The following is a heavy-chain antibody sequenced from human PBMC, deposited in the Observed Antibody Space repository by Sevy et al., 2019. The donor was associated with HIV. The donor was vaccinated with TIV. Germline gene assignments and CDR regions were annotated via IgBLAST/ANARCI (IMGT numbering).Heavy chain of an antibody. CDR3: ARFGHEAGVVVGAKEFEH. V-gene: IGHV3-7*01. J-gene: IGHJ4*02. Sequence: GGSLRLSCAASGFTFSRYWMSWVRQAPGKGLEWVANIKEDGSEKKYVDSVKGRFTISRDNVQKSLYLQMNRLRVEDTAVYYCARFGHEAGVVVGAKEFEHWGQGIVVTVSS. CDR1: GFTFSRYW. D-gene: IGHD2-15*01. CDR2: IKEDGSEK.